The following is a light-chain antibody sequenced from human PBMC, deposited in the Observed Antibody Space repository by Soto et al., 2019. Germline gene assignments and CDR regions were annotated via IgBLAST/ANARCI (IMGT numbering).Light chain of an antibody. CDR1: QSISNY. CDR3: QQSYSTPRT. CDR2: AAS. J-gene: IGKJ1*01. Sequence: DIQMTQSPSSLSASVGERVTITCRASQSISNYLNWYQQKPGKAPKLLIYAASSLQSGVPSRFSGSGSGTDFTLTISSLQPEDFATYYCQQSYSTPRTFGQGTKVDIK. V-gene: IGKV1-39*01.